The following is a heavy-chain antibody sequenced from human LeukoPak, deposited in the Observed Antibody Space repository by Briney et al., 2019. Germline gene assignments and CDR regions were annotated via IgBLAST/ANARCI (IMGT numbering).Heavy chain of an antibody. D-gene: IGHD5-12*01. Sequence: GGSLRLSCAASGFTFTNAWMDWVRQAPGKGLEGVGRIKSRPDGGTTDYAATVKGRFTISRDDSKNTLYLHMNSLKTEDTAVYYCITVYDSVANWGQGTLVTVSS. J-gene: IGHJ4*02. CDR2: IKSRPDGGTT. CDR1: GFTFTNAW. CDR3: ITVYDSVAN. V-gene: IGHV3-15*01.